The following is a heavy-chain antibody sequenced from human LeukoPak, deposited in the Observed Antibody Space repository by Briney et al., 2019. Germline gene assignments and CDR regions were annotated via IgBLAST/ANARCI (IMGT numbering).Heavy chain of an antibody. J-gene: IGHJ4*02. V-gene: IGHV1-24*01. CDR2: FDPEDGET. CDR1: GYTLTELS. Sequence: ASVKVSCKVSGYTLTELSMHWVRQAPGKGLEWMGGFDPEDGETIYAQKFQGRVTMTEDTSTDTAYMELSSLRSEDTAVYYCATVPSRYYYDSSGYSLIVYWGQGTLVTVSS. D-gene: IGHD3-22*01. CDR3: ATVPSRYYYDSSGYSLIVY.